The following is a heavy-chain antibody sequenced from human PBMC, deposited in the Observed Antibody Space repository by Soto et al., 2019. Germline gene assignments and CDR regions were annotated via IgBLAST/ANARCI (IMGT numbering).Heavy chain of an antibody. Sequence: GASVKVACKGSGYRFTSYDINWVRQATGQGLEWMGWMNPNSGNTGYAQKFQGRVTMTRNTSISTAYMELSSLRSEDTAVYYCARVYGSGSYSPTYFDYWGQGTLVTVSS. CDR1: GYRFTSYD. CDR2: MNPNSGNT. V-gene: IGHV1-8*01. J-gene: IGHJ4*02. D-gene: IGHD3-10*01. CDR3: ARVYGSGSYSPTYFDY.